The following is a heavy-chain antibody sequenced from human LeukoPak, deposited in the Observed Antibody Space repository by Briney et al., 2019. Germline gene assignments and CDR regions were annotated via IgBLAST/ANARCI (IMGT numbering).Heavy chain of an antibody. Sequence: AVTLTLICSVSVGLLSILDGSWIRQPPGKGLVCLGDLYFSGSTNYNPSLKSRVTISVDTSKNQFSLQLSSVTAADTAVYYCARSGIAVAVGSSPYYNWFDPWGQGTLVTVSS. V-gene: IGHV4-59*08. D-gene: IGHD6-19*01. CDR1: VGLLSILD. CDR3: ARSGIAVAVGSSPYYNWFDP. CDR2: LYFSGST. J-gene: IGHJ5*02.